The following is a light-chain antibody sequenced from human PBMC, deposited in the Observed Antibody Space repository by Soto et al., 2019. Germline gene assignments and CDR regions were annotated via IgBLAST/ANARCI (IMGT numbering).Light chain of an antibody. CDR1: QSVSSTY. CDR2: GAS. Sequence: EIVLTQSPGTLSLSPGERATLSCRASQSVSSTYLAWYQQKPGQAPRLLIYGASNRATGIPDRFSGSGSGTDFTLTISRLEPEDFVVYYCQQYGTPPVTFGEGSKVEVK. CDR3: QQYGTPPVT. J-gene: IGKJ1*01. V-gene: IGKV3-20*01.